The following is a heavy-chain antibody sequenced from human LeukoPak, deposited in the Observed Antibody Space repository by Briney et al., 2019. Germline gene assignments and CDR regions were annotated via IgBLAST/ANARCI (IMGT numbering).Heavy chain of an antibody. CDR3: ARDTSIAAYSMYFDY. V-gene: IGHV3-11*06. CDR1: EFTFSDYY. J-gene: IGHJ4*02. Sequence: GGSLRLSCAASEFTFSDYYMSWIRQAPGKGLEWVSSISSSSSYIYYADSVKGRFTISRDNAKNSLYLQMNSLRAEDTAVYYCARDTSIAAYSMYFDYWGQGTLVTVSS. D-gene: IGHD6-6*01. CDR2: ISSSSSYI.